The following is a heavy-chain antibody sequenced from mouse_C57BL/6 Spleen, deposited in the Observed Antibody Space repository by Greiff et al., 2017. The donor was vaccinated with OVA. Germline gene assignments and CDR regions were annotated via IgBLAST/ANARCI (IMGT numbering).Heavy chain of an antibody. V-gene: IGHV5-4*01. D-gene: IGHD2-4*01. CDR2: ISDGGSYT. J-gene: IGHJ1*03. Sequence: EVQVVESGGGLVKPGGSLKLSCAASGFTFSSYAMSWVRQTPEKRLEWVATISDGGSYTYYPDNVKGRFTISRDNAKNNLYLQMSHLKSEDTAMYYCARGYYDYDVGYFDVWGTGTTVTVSS. CDR1: GFTFSSYA. CDR3: ARGYYDYDVGYFDV.